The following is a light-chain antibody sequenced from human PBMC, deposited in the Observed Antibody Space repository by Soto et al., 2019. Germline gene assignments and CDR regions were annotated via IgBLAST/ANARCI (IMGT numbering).Light chain of an antibody. Sequence: EIVLTQSPATVSLSPGERATLSCRASQSVSTYLAWYQQRPGQAPRLLIYGASTRATGIPARFSGSGSGTDFTLTISRLEPEDFAVYYCQQYGNSRTFGQGTKVDIK. CDR2: GAS. CDR1: QSVSTY. V-gene: IGKV3-20*01. CDR3: QQYGNSRT. J-gene: IGKJ1*01.